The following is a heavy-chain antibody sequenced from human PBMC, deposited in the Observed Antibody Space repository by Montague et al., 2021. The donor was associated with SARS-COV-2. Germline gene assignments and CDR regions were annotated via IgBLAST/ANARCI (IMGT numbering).Heavy chain of an antibody. Sequence: SETLSLTCVVSADSISPDNRRTWVCLPPAHGLERVGEVSHTGSTKYKQSLKSRVSTSVDKYWNQFSLWLTSVTAADTAIYYCAGKGSGRSDLAYWGQGTLVTVSS. D-gene: IGHD1-26*01. J-gene: IGHJ4*02. CDR1: ADSISPDNR. V-gene: IGHV4-4*02. CDR2: VSHTGST. CDR3: AGKGSGRSDLAY.